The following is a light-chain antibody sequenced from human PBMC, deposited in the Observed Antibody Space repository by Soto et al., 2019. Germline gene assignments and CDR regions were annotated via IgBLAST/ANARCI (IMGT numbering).Light chain of an antibody. Sequence: QSVLTQPPSVSGAPGQRITISCTGSSSNSGAGYDIHWYQQVPGTAPKLLIYGNNNRPSGVPDRFSGSKSGTSASLAITGLQAEDEADYYCQSYDSSLSGVVFGGGTKLTVL. J-gene: IGLJ2*01. CDR2: GNN. V-gene: IGLV1-40*01. CDR1: SSNSGAGYD. CDR3: QSYDSSLSGVV.